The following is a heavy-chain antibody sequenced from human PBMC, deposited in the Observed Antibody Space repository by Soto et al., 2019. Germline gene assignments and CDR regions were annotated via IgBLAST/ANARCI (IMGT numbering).Heavy chain of an antibody. D-gene: IGHD2-2*01. J-gene: IGHJ6*02. CDR3: TTEADGGYCSSTSCYPRQEYYYYGMDV. Sequence: GGSLRLSCAASGFTFSNAWMSLVRQAPGKGLEWVGRIKSKTDGGTTDYAAPVKGRFTISRDDSKNTLYLQMNSLKTEDTAVYYCTTEADGGYCSSTSCYPRQEYYYYGMDVWGQGTTVTVSS. V-gene: IGHV3-15*01. CDR2: IKSKTDGGTT. CDR1: GFTFSNAW.